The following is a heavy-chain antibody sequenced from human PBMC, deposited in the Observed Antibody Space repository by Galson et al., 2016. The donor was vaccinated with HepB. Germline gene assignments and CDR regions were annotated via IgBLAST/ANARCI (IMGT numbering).Heavy chain of an antibody. D-gene: IGHD3-10*01. CDR2: IYYTGGT. CDR3: ARRSDDPYGSGSLDY. Sequence: ETLSLTCTVSGASMKYFYWSWIRQPPGKGLEWIGYIYYTGGTSYKSSLKNRVTFSIDTSKNQFSLNLKSATAADTAVYYCARRSDDPYGSGSLDYWGQGVLVTVSS. J-gene: IGHJ4*02. V-gene: IGHV4-59*08. CDR1: GASMKYFY.